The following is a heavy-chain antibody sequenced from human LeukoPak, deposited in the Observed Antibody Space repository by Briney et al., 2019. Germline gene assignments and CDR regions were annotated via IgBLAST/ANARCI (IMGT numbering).Heavy chain of an antibody. CDR3: ARGRGYSQSNWVDP. J-gene: IGHJ5*02. V-gene: IGHV3-53*01. Sequence: GSLRLSCAASGFTFNDYAMHWVRQAPGKGLEWVSVIYSGGTTYYADSVKGRFTISRDNSKNTLYLQMNSLRAEDTAVYYCARGRGYSQSNWVDPWGQGTMVTVSA. CDR2: IYSGGTT. D-gene: IGHD5-18*01. CDR1: GFTFNDYA.